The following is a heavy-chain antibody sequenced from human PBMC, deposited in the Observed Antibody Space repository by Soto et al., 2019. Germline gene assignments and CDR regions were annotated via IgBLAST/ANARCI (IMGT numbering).Heavy chain of an antibody. J-gene: IGHJ4*02. Sequence: QVQLVQSGAEVKKPGSSVKVSCKASGGTFSSYRINWVRQAPGQGLEWVGGIVPIYRTANYAQKFKGRVTITADESARTAYRELRSLKSQDTAVYYCARDSGAKLSSSWGQGTLVTVSS. V-gene: IGHV1-69*01. CDR1: GGTFSSYR. CDR2: IVPIYRTA. CDR3: ARDSGAKLSSS. D-gene: IGHD6-13*01.